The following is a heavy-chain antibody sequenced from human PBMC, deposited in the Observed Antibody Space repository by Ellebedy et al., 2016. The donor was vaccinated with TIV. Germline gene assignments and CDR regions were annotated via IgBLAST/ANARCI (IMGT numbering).Heavy chain of an antibody. V-gene: IGHV3-74*03. CDR1: GGSISSSRYY. Sequence: PSETLSLSCAVSGGSISSSRYYWGCIRQPPGKGLVWVSRTNTDGCVTTCVDSVKGRFTISRDNAKNTVYLEMHSLRVEDTAVYYCASGGVSAAGSVFFDYWGQGVLVTVSS. CDR3: ASGGVSAAGSVFFDY. D-gene: IGHD6-13*01. J-gene: IGHJ4*02. CDR2: TNTDGCVT.